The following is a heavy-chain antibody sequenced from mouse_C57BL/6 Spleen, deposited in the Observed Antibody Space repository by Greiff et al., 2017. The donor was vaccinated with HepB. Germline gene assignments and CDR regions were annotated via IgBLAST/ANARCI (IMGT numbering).Heavy chain of an antibody. V-gene: IGHV1-53*01. Sequence: VQLQQSGTELVKPGASVKLSCKASGYTFTSYWMHWVKQRPGQGLEWIGNTNPSNGGTNYNEKFKSKATLTVDKSSSTAYMQLSSLTSEDSAVYYCASPHYYGSIYVFDYWGQGTTLTVTS. J-gene: IGHJ2*01. CDR2: TNPSNGGT. CDR1: GYTFTSYW. D-gene: IGHD1-1*01. CDR3: ASPHYYGSIYVFDY.